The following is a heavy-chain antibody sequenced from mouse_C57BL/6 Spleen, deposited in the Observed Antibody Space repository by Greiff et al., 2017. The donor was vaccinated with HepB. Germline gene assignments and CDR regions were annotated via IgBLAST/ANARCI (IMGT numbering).Heavy chain of an antibody. V-gene: IGHV5-16*01. CDR2: INYDGSST. Sequence: EVQRVESEGGLVQPGSSMKLSCTASGFTFSDYYMAWVRQVPEKGLEWVANINYDGSSTYYLDSLKSRFIISRDNAKNILYLQMSSLKSEDTATYYCARGTPMRYFDVWGTGTTVTVSS. J-gene: IGHJ1*03. CDR3: ARGTPMRYFDV. CDR1: GFTFSDYY.